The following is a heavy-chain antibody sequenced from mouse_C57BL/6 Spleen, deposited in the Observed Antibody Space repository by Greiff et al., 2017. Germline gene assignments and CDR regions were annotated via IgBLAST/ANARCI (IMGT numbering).Heavy chain of an antibody. CDR3: ARHGVGPDDYYFDY. J-gene: IGHJ2*01. Sequence: EVKLMESGGDLVKPGGSLKLSCAASGFTFSSYGMSWVRQTPDKRLEWVATISSGGSYTYYPDSVKGRFTISRDNAKNTLYLQMSSLKSEDTAMYYCARHGVGPDDYYFDYWGQGTTLTVSS. CDR2: ISSGGSYT. V-gene: IGHV5-6*01. CDR1: GFTFSSYG. D-gene: IGHD4-1*01.